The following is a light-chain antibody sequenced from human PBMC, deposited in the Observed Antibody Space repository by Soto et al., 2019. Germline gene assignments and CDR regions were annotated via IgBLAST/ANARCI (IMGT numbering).Light chain of an antibody. CDR2: AAS. Sequence: DIQLTQSPSFLSASVGDRVTITCRASQGISSYLAWYQQKPGKAPKLLIYAASTLQSGVPSRFSGSGSGTEFTLTISRLQPADFATYYCQQYHTYPYTFGQGTKLEIK. J-gene: IGKJ2*01. CDR3: QQYHTYPYT. CDR1: QGISSY. V-gene: IGKV1-9*01.